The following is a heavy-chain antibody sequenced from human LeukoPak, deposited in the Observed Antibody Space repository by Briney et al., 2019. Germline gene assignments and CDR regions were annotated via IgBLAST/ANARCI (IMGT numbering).Heavy chain of an antibody. Sequence: ASVKVSCKVSGYTLTELSMHWVRQAPGKGLEWMGGFDPEDGETIYAQKFQGRVTMTGDTSTDTAYMELSSLRSEDTAVYYCATVPSGSYYHWFDPWGQGTLVTVSS. V-gene: IGHV1-24*01. CDR3: ATVPSGSYYHWFDP. J-gene: IGHJ5*02. D-gene: IGHD1-26*01. CDR1: GYTLTELS. CDR2: FDPEDGET.